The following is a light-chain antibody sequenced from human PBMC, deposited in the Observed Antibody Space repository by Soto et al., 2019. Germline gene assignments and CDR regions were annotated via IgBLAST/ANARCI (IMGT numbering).Light chain of an antibody. CDR1: QSVSND. CDR3: QQYGSSGT. V-gene: IGKV3-20*01. Sequence: EIVLTQSPGTLSLSPGERATLSCRASQSVSNDLAWYQQKPGQSPRLLIYDASNGATGIPDRFSGSGSGTDFTLTISRLEPEDFAVYYCQQYGSSGTFGQGTKVDIK. CDR2: DAS. J-gene: IGKJ1*01.